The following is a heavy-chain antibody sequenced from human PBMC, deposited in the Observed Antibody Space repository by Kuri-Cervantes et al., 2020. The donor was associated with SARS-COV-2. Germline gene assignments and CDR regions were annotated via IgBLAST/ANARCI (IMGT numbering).Heavy chain of an antibody. D-gene: IGHD1/OR15-1a*01. J-gene: IGHJ4*02. V-gene: IGHV4-34*01. CDR2: INHSGST. CDR1: GGSFSGYY. Sequence: GSLRLSCAVYGGSFSGYYWSWIRQPPGKGLEWIGEINHSGSTNYNPSLKSRVTISVDTSKNQFSLNLTSVTAADTAVYYCVRQNWDIDSWGQGTLVTCYS. CDR3: VRQNWDIDS.